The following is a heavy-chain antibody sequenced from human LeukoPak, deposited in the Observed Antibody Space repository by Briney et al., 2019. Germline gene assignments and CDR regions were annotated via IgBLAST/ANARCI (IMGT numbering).Heavy chain of an antibody. J-gene: IGHJ4*02. CDR1: GFTFSSYW. D-gene: IGHD3-9*01. CDR2: INSDGSST. CDR3: ASARGGYDILTGYYRGHY. Sequence: GGSLRLSCAVSGFTFSSYWMHWVRQAPGKGLVWVSRINSDGSSTNYADSVKGRFTISRDNAKNSLYLQMNSLRAEDTAVYYCASARGGYDILTGYYRGHYWGQGTLVTVSS. V-gene: IGHV3-74*01.